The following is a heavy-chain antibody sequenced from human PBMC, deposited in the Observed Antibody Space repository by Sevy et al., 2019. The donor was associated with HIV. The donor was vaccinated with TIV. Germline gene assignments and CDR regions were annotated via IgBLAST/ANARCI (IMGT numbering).Heavy chain of an antibody. D-gene: IGHD3-22*01. CDR2: ISWNSGSI. V-gene: IGHV3-9*01. CDR3: AKAGGFGYYYDSSGYHEYFQH. Sequence: GGSLRLSCAASGFTFDDYAMHWVRQAPGKGLEWVSGISWNSGSIGYADSVKGRFTISRDNAKNSLSLQMNSLRAEDTALYYCAKAGGFGYYYDSSGYHEYFQHWGQGTLVTVSS. J-gene: IGHJ1*01. CDR1: GFTFDDYA.